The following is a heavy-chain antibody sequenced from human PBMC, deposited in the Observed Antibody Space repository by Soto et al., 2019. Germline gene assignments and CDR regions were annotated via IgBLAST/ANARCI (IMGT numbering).Heavy chain of an antibody. CDR2: TYYRSKWYN. D-gene: IGHD6-13*01. CDR3: ARDVSIAAAGDYYYYGMDV. V-gene: IGHV6-1*01. J-gene: IGHJ6*02. CDR1: GDSVSSNSAA. Sequence: SQTLSLTCAISGDSVSSNSAAWNWIRQSPSRGLEWLGRTYYRSKWYNDYAVSVKSRITINPDTSKNQFSLQLNSVTPEDTAVYYCARDVSIAAAGDYYYYGMDVWGQGTTVTVSS.